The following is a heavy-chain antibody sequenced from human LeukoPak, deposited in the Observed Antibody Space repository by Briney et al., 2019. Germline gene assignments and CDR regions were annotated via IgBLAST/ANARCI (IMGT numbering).Heavy chain of an antibody. CDR3: AKDVDSSGYYLDY. J-gene: IGHJ4*02. CDR2: IRYDGSNK. CDR1: GFTFSSYG. D-gene: IGHD3-22*01. Sequence: GGSLRLSCAASGFTFSSYGMHWVRQAPGKGLEWVAFIRYDGSNKYYADSVKGRFTISRDNSKNTLYLQMNSLRAEDTAVYYCAKDVDSSGYYLDYWGQGTLVTVSS. V-gene: IGHV3-30*02.